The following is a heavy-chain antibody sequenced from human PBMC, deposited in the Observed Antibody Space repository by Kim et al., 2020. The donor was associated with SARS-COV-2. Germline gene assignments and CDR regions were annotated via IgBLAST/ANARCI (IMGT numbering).Heavy chain of an antibody. Sequence: GGSLRLSCAVSGFTFSNFAVHWVRQAPGKGLEWVSIMSSDGNKEFYADSVKGRFTISRDNSKKILYLQMNGVKTEDTAVYFCTREDRSRKGTERFQHWGQCTQVIVSS. V-gene: IGHV3-30*04. CDR2: MSSDGNKE. CDR1: GFTFSNFA. J-gene: IGHJ1*01. CDR3: TREDRSRKGTERFQH.